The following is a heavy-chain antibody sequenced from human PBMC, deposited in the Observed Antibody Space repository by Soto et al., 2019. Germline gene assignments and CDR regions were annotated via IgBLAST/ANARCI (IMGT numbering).Heavy chain of an antibody. CDR3: AKAQEASGNVNSYLDY. V-gene: IGHV3-23*01. CDR1: GFTFSNYA. D-gene: IGHD2-15*01. J-gene: IGHJ4*02. CDR2: ITGSGDVS. Sequence: GGSLRLSCTTSGFTFSNYAMSWVRQAPGKGLEGVSVITGSGDVSYVADRFKGRFTVSRDNSKNALSLEMSSLRADDTAVYFCAKAQEASGNVNSYLDYWGQGIRVTVSS.